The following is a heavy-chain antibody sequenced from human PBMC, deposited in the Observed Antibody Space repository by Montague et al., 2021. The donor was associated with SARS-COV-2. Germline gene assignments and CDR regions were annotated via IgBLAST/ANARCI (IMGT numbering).Heavy chain of an antibody. CDR3: ARWDPQTLTLLGLRGKSASDY. D-gene: IGHD4-23*01. J-gene: IGHJ4*02. Sequence: SETLSLTCTVSGGSISSYYWSWIRQPPGKGLEWIGYIYYSGSTNYNPSLKSRVTISVDTSKNQFSLKLSSVTAADTGVYYCARWDPQTLTLLGLRGKSASDYWGQGTLVTVSS. CDR1: GGSISSYY. CDR2: IYYSGST. V-gene: IGHV4-59*12.